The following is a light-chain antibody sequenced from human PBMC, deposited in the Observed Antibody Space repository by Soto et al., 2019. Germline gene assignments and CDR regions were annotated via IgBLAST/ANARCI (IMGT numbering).Light chain of an antibody. J-gene: IGLJ3*02. CDR2: GVS. Sequence: SALTQPASVSGSPGQSITISCTGTGSDIGNYNYVSWYQQHPGKAPKLMIYGVSNRPSGVSNRFSGSKSGNAASLTISGLQAEDEADYYCSSYTSYTTLWVFGGGTKVTVL. CDR1: GSDIGNYNY. CDR3: SSYTSYTTLWV. V-gene: IGLV2-14*01.